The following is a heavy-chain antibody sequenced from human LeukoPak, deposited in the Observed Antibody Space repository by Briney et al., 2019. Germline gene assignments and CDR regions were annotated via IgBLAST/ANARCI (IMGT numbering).Heavy chain of an antibody. V-gene: IGHV3-53*05. CDR1: GFTPSSNY. CDR2: IYSGGNT. J-gene: IGHJ4*02. Sequence: GSLRLSCAASGFTPSSNYMSWVRQAPGTGLEWVSVIYSGGNTYYADSVQARFTISRDNSKNTLYLHMNNLSAEDTAVYYCVKDLWELLYYFDYWGQPSHVT. D-gene: IGHD1-26*01. CDR3: VKDLWELLYYFDY.